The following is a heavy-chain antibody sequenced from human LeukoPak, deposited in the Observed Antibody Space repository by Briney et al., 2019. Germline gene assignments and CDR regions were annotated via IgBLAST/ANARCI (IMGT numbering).Heavy chain of an antibody. CDR1: GFTFSDYY. V-gene: IGHV3-11*04. CDR2: ISSSGGST. CDR3: ARVIAVAGSYAFDI. Sequence: GGSLRLSCAASGFTFSDYYMSWIRQAPGKGLEWVSYISSSGGSTYYADSVKGRLTISRDNSKNTLYLQMNSLRAEDTAVYYCARVIAVAGSYAFDIWGQGTMVTVSS. D-gene: IGHD6-19*01. J-gene: IGHJ3*02.